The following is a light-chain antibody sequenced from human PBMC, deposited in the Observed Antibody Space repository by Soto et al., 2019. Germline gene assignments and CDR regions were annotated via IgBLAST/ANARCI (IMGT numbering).Light chain of an antibody. J-gene: IGLJ2*01. CDR2: DNN. CDR1: SSNIGNNY. CDR3: GAWDSSLSAVV. Sequence: QSVLTQPPSVSATPGQKVTISCSGSSSNIGNNYVSWYQHLPGTAPKLLIYDNNDRPSGFPDRFSGSKSGTSATLGITGLQTGDEADYYCGAWDSSLSAVVFGGGTKLTVL. V-gene: IGLV1-51*01.